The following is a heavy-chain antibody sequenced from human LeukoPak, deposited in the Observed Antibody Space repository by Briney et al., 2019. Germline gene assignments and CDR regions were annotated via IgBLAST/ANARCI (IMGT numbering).Heavy chain of an antibody. Sequence: GGSLRLSCAASGFTVSNAWMSWVRQAPGKGLEYVSAISSNGGSTYYANSVKGRFTISRDNSKNTLYLQMGSLRAEDMAVYYCARAELYDYVWGSYRRGGYYYYGMDVWGQGTTVTVSS. D-gene: IGHD3-16*02. J-gene: IGHJ6*02. CDR1: GFTVSNAW. CDR3: ARAELYDYVWGSYRRGGYYYYGMDV. V-gene: IGHV3-64*01. CDR2: ISSNGGST.